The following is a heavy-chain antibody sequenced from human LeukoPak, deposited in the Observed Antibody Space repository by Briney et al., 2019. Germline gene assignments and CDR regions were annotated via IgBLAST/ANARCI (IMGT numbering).Heavy chain of an antibody. CDR2: IIPIFGTA. D-gene: IGHD6-6*01. CDR3: ARVGSSSRGPYYYYMDV. V-gene: IGHV1-69*01. CDR1: GGTFSSYA. Sequence: SVKVSCKASGGTFSSYAISWVRQAPGQGLEWMGGIIPIFGTANYAQKFQGRVTITADESTSTAYMELSSLRSEDTAVYYCARVGSSSRGPYYYYMDVWGKGTTVTVSS. J-gene: IGHJ6*03.